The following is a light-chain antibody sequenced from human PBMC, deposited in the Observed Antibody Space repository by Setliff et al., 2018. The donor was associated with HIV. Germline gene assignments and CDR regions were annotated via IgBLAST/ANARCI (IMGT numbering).Light chain of an antibody. Sequence: QSVLTQPPSVSGAPGQRATISCTGSSSNIGAGYDVHWYQQLPGTAPKLLIYGNSNRPSGVPDRFSGSKSGTSASLAITGLQAEDEADYYCQSYDSSLSGFYVFGTGTKVTV. CDR2: GNS. J-gene: IGLJ1*01. CDR3: QSYDSSLSGFYV. V-gene: IGLV1-40*01. CDR1: SSNIGAGYD.